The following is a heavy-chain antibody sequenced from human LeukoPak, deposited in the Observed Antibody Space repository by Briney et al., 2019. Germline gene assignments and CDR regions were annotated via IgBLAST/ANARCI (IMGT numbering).Heavy chain of an antibody. D-gene: IGHD1-20*01. CDR2: ISSSSSTI. CDR1: GFTFSSYS. Sequence: GGSLRLSCAASGFTFSSYSMNWVRQAPGKGLEWVSYISSSSSTIYYADSVKGRFTISRDNAKNSLYLQMNSLRAEDTAVYYCAKGLTGTSGPHYYMDVWGKGTTVTVSS. CDR3: AKGLTGTSGPHYYMDV. J-gene: IGHJ6*03. V-gene: IGHV3-48*01.